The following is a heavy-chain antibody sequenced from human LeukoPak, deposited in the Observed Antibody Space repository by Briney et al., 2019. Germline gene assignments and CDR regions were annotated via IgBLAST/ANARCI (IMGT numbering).Heavy chain of an antibody. Sequence: ASVKVSCKASGGTFSGYAISWVRQAPGQGLEWMGRIIPIFGTANYAQKFQGRVAITTDESTSTAYMELSSLRSEDTAVYYCARDQTYYYDSSGPHAFDIWGRGTMVTVSS. CDR2: IIPIFGTA. CDR1: GGTFSGYA. V-gene: IGHV1-69*05. CDR3: ARDQTYYYDSSGPHAFDI. D-gene: IGHD3-22*01. J-gene: IGHJ3*02.